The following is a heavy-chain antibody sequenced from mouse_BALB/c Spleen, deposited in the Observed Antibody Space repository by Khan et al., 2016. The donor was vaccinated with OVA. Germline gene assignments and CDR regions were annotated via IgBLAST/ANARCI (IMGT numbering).Heavy chain of an antibody. CDR1: GYTFTNYC. CDR3: ANHGSSSAWLTY. CDR2: INPSTGYS. J-gene: IGHJ3*01. V-gene: IGHV1-4*01. Sequence: QVQLKQSGAELAKPSASLKMSCKASGYTFTNYCMHWVKQRPGQGLEWIGYINPSTGYSEYNQKFKDKATLTADKSTSKSYIQLSSLTSEDSAVYYCANHGSSSAWLTYWGQGTLVTVSA. D-gene: IGHD1-1*01.